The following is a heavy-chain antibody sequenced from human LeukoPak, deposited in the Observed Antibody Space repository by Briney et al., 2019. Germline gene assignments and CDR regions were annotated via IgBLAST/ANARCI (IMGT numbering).Heavy chain of an antibody. CDR2: IIPIFGTA. J-gene: IGHJ4*02. D-gene: IGHD6-13*01. V-gene: IGHV1-69*05. CDR1: GGTFSSYA. Sequence: GASVKVSCKASGGTFSSYAISWVRQAPGQGLEWMGGIIPIFGTANYAQEFQGRVTITTDESTSTAYMELSSLRSEDTAVYYCARDSRVRYSSSWHYFDYWGQGTLVTVSS. CDR3: ARDSRVRYSSSWHYFDY.